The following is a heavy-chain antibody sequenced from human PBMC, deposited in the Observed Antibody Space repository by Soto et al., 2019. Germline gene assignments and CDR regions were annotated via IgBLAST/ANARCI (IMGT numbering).Heavy chain of an antibody. CDR1: GYTLTELS. D-gene: IGHD2-15*01. CDR2: FDPEDGET. CDR3: ATDPPRYCSGGSCYST. V-gene: IGHV1-24*01. J-gene: IGHJ5*02. Sequence: GASVKVSCKVSGYTLTELSMHWVRQAPGKGLEWMGGFDPEDGETIYAQKFQGRVTMTEDTSTDTAYMELSSLRSEDTAVYYCATDPPRYCSGGSCYSTWGQGTLVTVSS.